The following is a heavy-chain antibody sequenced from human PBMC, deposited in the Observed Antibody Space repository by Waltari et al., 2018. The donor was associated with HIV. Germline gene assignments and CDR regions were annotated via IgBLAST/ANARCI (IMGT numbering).Heavy chain of an antibody. V-gene: IGHV1-69*01. J-gene: IGHJ3*01. CDR3: ARGGCSGRTCYSKSFVL. CDR2: IIPKFGAT. D-gene: IGHD2-15*01. Sequence: QVQLVQSGAEMKMPESSVKVSCKASGGGFGSYTISWFRQAPGQGLEWMGGIIPKFGATQFAQKFQGRVTMGADESTSTVYLELTSLRSDDTAVYYCARGGCSGRTCYSKSFVLWGQGTKVTVSS. CDR1: GGGFGSYT.